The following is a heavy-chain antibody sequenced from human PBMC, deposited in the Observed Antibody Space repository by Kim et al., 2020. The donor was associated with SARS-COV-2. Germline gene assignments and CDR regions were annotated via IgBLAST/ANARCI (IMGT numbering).Heavy chain of an antibody. Sequence: SETLSLTCTVSSHSTSSGYYWGWIRQSPGKGLEWIGSVHQSSMTYYNPSLRSRVTISIDTSKNQFSLRLNSVTAADTAVYYCTSKYYYVTSGYYYADWWGQGTLVTVSS. CDR3: TSKYYYVTSGYYYADW. V-gene: IGHV4-38-2*02. D-gene: IGHD3-22*01. J-gene: IGHJ4*02. CDR1: SHSTSSGYY. CDR2: VHQSSMT.